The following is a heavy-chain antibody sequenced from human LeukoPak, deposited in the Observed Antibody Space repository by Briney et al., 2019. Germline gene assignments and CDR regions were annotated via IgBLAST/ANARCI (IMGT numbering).Heavy chain of an antibody. CDR2: IRGDGSMT. J-gene: IGHJ4*02. CDR1: EFTFSAYW. Sequence: SGGSLRLSCAASEFTFSAYWMHWVRQAPGKGLVWVSRIRGDGSMTNYADSVKGRFTISRDNAKNTQYLQMNSLRLEDTAVYYCARENLAAAADYWGQGTVVTVSS. V-gene: IGHV3-74*01. D-gene: IGHD6-25*01. CDR3: ARENLAAAADY.